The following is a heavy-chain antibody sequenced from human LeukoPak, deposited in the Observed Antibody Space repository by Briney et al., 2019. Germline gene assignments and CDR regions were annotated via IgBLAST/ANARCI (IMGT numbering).Heavy chain of an antibody. J-gene: IGHJ5*02. CDR1: GDSINSNC. CDR3: ARRISMQVSPYEDNWLAT. D-gene: IGHD2-15*01. Sequence: SSETLSLTCTVSGDSINSNCWNWIRQAPGKGVEWIANIHYSGSANYNPSLKSRVTMSIDTSRNQFSLRLSSVTAADTAVYFCARRISMQVSPYEDNWLATWGQGIVVIVSS. CDR2: IHYSGSA. V-gene: IGHV4-59*12.